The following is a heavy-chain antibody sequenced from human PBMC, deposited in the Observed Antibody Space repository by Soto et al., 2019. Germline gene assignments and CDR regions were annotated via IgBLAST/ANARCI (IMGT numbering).Heavy chain of an antibody. CDR1: GFSFPTSW. Sequence: DVQLVESGGGLVQPGGSLRLSCAASGFSFPTSWMIWVRQAPGKGLEWVANIKEDGSRAYYADSVKGRFTISRDNAKDSLYLQMNSPRAEDTAVYYCGRDRAYNTFDYWGQGTLVTVSS. J-gene: IGHJ4*02. D-gene: IGHD1-1*01. V-gene: IGHV3-7*01. CDR3: GRDRAYNTFDY. CDR2: IKEDGSRA.